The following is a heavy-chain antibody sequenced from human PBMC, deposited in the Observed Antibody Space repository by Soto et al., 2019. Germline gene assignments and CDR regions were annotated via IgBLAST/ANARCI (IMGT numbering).Heavy chain of an antibody. CDR3: AREAVDTDMVTVWFDP. Sequence: SETLSLTCTVSGGSVSSGSYYWSWIRQPPGKGLEWIGYIYYSGSTNYNPSLKSRVTISVDTSKNQFSLKLSSVTAADTAVYYCAREAVDTDMVTVWFDPWGQGTLVTVSS. CDR2: IYYSGST. CDR1: GGSVSSGSYY. D-gene: IGHD5-18*01. V-gene: IGHV4-61*01. J-gene: IGHJ5*02.